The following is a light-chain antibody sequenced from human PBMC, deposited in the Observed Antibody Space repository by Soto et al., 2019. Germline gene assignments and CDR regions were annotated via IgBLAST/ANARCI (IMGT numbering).Light chain of an antibody. CDR3: QHYNRYSEA. CDR2: KAS. J-gene: IGKJ1*01. V-gene: IGKV1-5*03. Sequence: DIQRTQSPSTLSGSVGDRVTITCRARQTISSWLAWYQQKPGKAPKLLIYKASTLKSGVPSRFSGSGSGTEFTLTISSLQPDDFATYYCQHYNRYSEAFGQGTKVQL. CDR1: QTISSW.